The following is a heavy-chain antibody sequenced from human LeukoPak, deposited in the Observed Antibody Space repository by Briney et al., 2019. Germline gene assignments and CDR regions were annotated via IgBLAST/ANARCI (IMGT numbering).Heavy chain of an antibody. D-gene: IGHD3-10*01. CDR2: ISYDGSNT. CDR1: GFTFSSYG. V-gene: IGHV3-30*18. Sequence: GRSLRLSCAASGFTFSSYGMHWVRQAPGKGLEWVAVISYDGSNTYYADSVKGRFTISKDNSKNMLYLQMNSLRAEDTAVYYCAKPYYYGSRSYMDYWGQGTLVTVSS. J-gene: IGHJ4*02. CDR3: AKPYYYGSRSYMDY.